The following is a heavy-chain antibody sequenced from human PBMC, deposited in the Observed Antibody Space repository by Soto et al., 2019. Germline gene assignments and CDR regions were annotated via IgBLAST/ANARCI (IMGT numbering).Heavy chain of an antibody. CDR2: IYWDEDK. J-gene: IGHJ5*02. CDR1: GFSLSTSEVG. D-gene: IGHD2-15*01. CDR3: AHRYCSGGSCYSPWFDP. V-gene: IGHV2-5*02. Sequence: SGPTLVNPTQTLTLTCTFSGFSLSTSEVGVGWIRQPPGKALEWLALIYWDEDKRYSPSLKSRLTITKDTSKNQVVLTMTNMAPVDTATYYCAHRYCSGGSCYSPWFDPWGQGTLVTVSS.